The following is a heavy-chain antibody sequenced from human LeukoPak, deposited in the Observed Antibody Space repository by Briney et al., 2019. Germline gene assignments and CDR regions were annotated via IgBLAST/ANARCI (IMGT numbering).Heavy chain of an antibody. J-gene: IGHJ4*02. D-gene: IGHD6-6*01. CDR2: INWNGGST. CDR1: GFTFDDYG. V-gene: IGHV3-20*04. Sequence: GGSLRLSCAASGFTFDDYGMSWVRQAPGKGLEWVSGINWNGGSTGYADSVKGRFTISRDNAKNSLYLQMNSLRAEDTALYYCARGPPYSSSFYYFDYWGQGTLVTVSS. CDR3: ARGPPYSSSFYYFDY.